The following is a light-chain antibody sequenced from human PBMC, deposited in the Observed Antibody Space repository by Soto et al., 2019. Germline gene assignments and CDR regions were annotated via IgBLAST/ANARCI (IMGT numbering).Light chain of an antibody. CDR3: QSYDSSRRLCVV. V-gene: IGLV1-40*01. CDR2: GNN. CDR1: NSNIGAGYD. J-gene: IGLJ2*01. Sequence: QSVLTQPPSVSGAPGQRVTISCTGSNSNIGAGYDVHWYQRLPGTAPKLLIYGNNNRPSGVPDRFSGSKSGTSASLAITGLQPEDEADYYCQSYDSSRRLCVVFGGGTKLTVL.